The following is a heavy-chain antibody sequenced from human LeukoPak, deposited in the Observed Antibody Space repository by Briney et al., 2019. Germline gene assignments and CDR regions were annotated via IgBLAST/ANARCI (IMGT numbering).Heavy chain of an antibody. CDR1: GFTFSSYS. Sequence: GGSLRLSCAASGFTFSSYSMNWVRQAPGKGLEWVSYISSSSSTIYYADSVKGRFTISRDNAKNSLYLQMNSLRAEDTAVYYCARDGGDCSSTSCYYYFDYWGQGTLVTVSS. J-gene: IGHJ4*02. V-gene: IGHV3-48*01. D-gene: IGHD2-2*01. CDR2: ISSSSSTI. CDR3: ARDGGDCSSTSCYYYFDY.